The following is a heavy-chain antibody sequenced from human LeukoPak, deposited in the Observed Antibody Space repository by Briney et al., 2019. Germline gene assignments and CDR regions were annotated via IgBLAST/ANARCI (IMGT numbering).Heavy chain of an antibody. J-gene: IGHJ5*02. V-gene: IGHV3-33*01. CDR3: ARDSPLTAGPFDP. CDR1: GITFSSFG. Sequence: GGSLRLSCVASGITFSSFGMHWVRQAPGKGLEWVAFIWYDGSNEYYADSVKGRFTIFRDNSKNTLYLQMNTLRGDDTAVYYCARDSPLTAGPFDPWGQGTLVTVSS. CDR2: IWYDGSNE. D-gene: IGHD7-27*01.